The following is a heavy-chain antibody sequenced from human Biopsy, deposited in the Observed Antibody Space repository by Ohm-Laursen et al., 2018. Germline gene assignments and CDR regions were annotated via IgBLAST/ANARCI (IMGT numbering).Heavy chain of an antibody. CDR2: INTENGNT. Sequence: EASVKVSCKASGYTFTSYGISWVRQAPGQGLEWMGWINTENGNTIYAQNLQGRVTMTADTSTSTAYMEVTSLRSDDTAVYYCARAKLEPVYYYYGMDVWGQGTTVTVSS. J-gene: IGHJ6*02. D-gene: IGHD1-1*01. CDR3: ARAKLEPVYYYYGMDV. CDR1: GYTFTSYG. V-gene: IGHV1-18*01.